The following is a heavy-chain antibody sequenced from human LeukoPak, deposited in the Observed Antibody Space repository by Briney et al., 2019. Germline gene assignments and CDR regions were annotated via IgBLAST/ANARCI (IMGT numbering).Heavy chain of an antibody. D-gene: IGHD3-10*01. V-gene: IGHV4-39*01. J-gene: IGHJ4*02. CDR2: IYYSGST. CDR3: ARQEITMVRGVILNDHD. CDR1: GGSISSSSYY. Sequence: SETLSLTCKVSGGSISSSSYYWGWIRQPPGKGLEWIGNIYYSGSTYYNPSLKSRVTISVDTSKSQFSLKLSSVTAADTAVYYCARQEITMVRGVILNDHDWGQGTLVTVSS.